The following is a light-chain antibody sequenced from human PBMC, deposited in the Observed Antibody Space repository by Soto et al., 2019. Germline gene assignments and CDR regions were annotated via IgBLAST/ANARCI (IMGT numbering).Light chain of an antibody. Sequence: DIVMTQSPLSLPVTPGEPASISCRSSQSLLHSNGYNYLDWYLQKPGQSPQLLTYLGSNRASGVPERFSGSGSGTDFTLKISRVEADDVGVYYCMQALQTPLFGGGTKVEIK. V-gene: IGKV2-28*01. CDR1: QSLLHSNGYNY. J-gene: IGKJ4*01. CDR3: MQALQTPL. CDR2: LGS.